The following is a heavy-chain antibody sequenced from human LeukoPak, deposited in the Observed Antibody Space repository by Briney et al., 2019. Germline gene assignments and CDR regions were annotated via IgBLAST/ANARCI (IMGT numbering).Heavy chain of an antibody. Sequence: SVKVSCKASGGTFSSYAISWVRQAPGQGLEWMGRIIPIFGTANYAQKFQGRVTITTDESKSTVYLQLSSLRSEDTAVYYCARAFPQIVNWGQGTLVTVSS. V-gene: IGHV1-69*05. D-gene: IGHD1-26*01. CDR2: IIPIFGTA. CDR3: ARAFPQIVN. CDR1: GGTFSSYA. J-gene: IGHJ4*02.